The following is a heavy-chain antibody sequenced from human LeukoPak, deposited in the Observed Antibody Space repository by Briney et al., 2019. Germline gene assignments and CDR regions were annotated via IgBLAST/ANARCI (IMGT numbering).Heavy chain of an antibody. CDR3: ARNASDSGTSYFDY. V-gene: IGHV4-39*01. J-gene: IGHJ4*02. D-gene: IGHD1-26*01. CDR1: GGSISSGTYY. CDR2: IYYSGST. Sequence: SETLSLTCTVSGGSISSGTYYWGWIRQPPGKGLEWIGSIYYSGSTSYNPSLKSRVTISVDTSKNQFSLKLDSVTAADTAVYYCARNASDSGTSYFDYWGQGTLVAVSS.